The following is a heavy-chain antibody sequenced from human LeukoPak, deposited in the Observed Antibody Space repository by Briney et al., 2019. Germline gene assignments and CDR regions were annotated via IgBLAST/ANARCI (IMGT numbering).Heavy chain of an antibody. CDR3: ARGWNYAIRFDN. CDR2: IKQDGGEK. V-gene: IGHV3-7*01. Sequence: PGGSLRLSCAASGFTFHDYGMSWVRQAPGKGLEWVAHIKQDGGEKYYVDSVKGRFTISRDNAKNLVYLQMNSLRAEDTAVYYCARGWNYAIRFDNWGQGTLVTVST. J-gene: IGHJ4*02. D-gene: IGHD1-7*01. CDR1: GFTFHDYG.